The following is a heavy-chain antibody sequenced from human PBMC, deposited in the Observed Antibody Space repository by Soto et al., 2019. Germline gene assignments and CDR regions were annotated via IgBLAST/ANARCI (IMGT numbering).Heavy chain of an antibody. D-gene: IGHD3-22*01. CDR3: ARTYYYDIALDY. CDR2: INHSGST. J-gene: IGHJ4*02. V-gene: IGHV4-34*01. CDR1: GGSFSGYY. Sequence: QVQLQQWGAGLLKPSATLSLTCAVYGGSFSGYYWSWIRQPPGKGLEWIGEINHSGSTNYNPSLKSRVTISVDTSKNQFSLKLSSVTAADTAVYYCARTYYYDIALDYWGQGTLVTVSS.